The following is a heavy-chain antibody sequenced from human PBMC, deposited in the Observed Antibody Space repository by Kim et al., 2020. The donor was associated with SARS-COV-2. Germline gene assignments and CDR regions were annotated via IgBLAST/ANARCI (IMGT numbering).Heavy chain of an antibody. CDR1: GGSFSGYY. Sequence: SETLSLTCTVYGGSFSGYYWSWIRQPLGKGLEWIGEVNHSGATNYSPSLKSRVTVSVDTSKNQLSLTLTSATAADTAVYYCARRSVKHWYFDLWGRGTLV. CDR2: VNHSGAT. CDR3: ARRSVKHWYFDL. J-gene: IGHJ2*01. V-gene: IGHV4-34*01.